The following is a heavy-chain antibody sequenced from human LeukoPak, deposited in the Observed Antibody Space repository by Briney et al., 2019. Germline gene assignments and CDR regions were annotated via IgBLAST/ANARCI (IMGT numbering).Heavy chain of an antibody. CDR3: ARGTSITMIVVVGREVKAPFDY. D-gene: IGHD3-22*01. V-gene: IGHV1-2*02. Sequence: ASGKVSCKASGYTFTGYYMHWVRQAPGQGLEWMGWINPNRGGTNYAQKFQGRVTMTRDTSISTAYMELSRLRSDDTAVYYCARGTSITMIVVVGREVKAPFDYWGQGTLVTGPS. CDR1: GYTFTGYY. CDR2: INPNRGGT. J-gene: IGHJ4*02.